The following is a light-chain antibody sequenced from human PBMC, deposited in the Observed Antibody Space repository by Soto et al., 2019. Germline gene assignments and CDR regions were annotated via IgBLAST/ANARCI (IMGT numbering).Light chain of an antibody. CDR2: DAS. CDR3: QHYISYPVD. V-gene: IGKV1-5*01. CDR1: QSISSW. Sequence: DIQMTQSPSTLSASVGDRVTITCRASQSISSWLAWYQQKPGRAPNLLIYDASSLESGVPSRFSGSGSGTEFTLTISSLQPDDFATYYCQHYISYPVDFGQGTKLEIK. J-gene: IGKJ2*01.